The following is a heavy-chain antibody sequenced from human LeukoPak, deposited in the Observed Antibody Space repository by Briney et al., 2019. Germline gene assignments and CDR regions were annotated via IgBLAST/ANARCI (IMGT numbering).Heavy chain of an antibody. CDR2: INPNSGGT. J-gene: IGHJ4*02. CDR1: GYTFTSYG. Sequence: ASVKVSCKASGYTFTSYGISWVRQAPGQGLEWMGWINPNSGGTNYAQKFQGRVTMTRDTSISTAYMELSRLRSDDTAVYYCARVKYYYDSSGAHDYWGQGTLVTVSS. V-gene: IGHV1-2*02. CDR3: ARVKYYYDSSGAHDY. D-gene: IGHD3-22*01.